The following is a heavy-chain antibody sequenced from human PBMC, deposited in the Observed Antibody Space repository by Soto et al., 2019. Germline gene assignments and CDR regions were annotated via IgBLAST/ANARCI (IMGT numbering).Heavy chain of an antibody. CDR2: IYTSGST. J-gene: IGHJ4*02. CDR1: GGSISSYY. V-gene: IGHV4-4*07. D-gene: IGHD1-26*01. Sequence: SETLSLTCTVSGGSISSYYWSWIRQPAGKGLEWIGRIYTSGSTNYNPSLKSRVTMSVDTSKNQFSLKLSSVTAADTAVYYCAREAGASFSVRDFDYWGQGTLVTVSS. CDR3: AREAGASFSVRDFDY.